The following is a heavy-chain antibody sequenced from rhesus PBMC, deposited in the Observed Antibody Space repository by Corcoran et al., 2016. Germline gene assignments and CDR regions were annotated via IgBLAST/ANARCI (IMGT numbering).Heavy chain of an antibody. Sequence: QVQLQESGPGLVKPSETLSLTCAVSGGSLSSYWWSWIHPPPGQGLEWIGESNGNSGSTNYNPSLKSRVTISKDASKNQFSLKLSSVTAADTAVYYCARRVRQQPTNWGQEVLVTVSS. V-gene: IGHV4-80*01. J-gene: IGHJ4*01. CDR1: GGSLSSYW. D-gene: IGHD6-43*01. CDR2: SNGNSGST. CDR3: ARRVRQQPTN.